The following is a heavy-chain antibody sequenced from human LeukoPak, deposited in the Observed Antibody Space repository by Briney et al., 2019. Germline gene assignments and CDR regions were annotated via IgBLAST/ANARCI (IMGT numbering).Heavy chain of an antibody. CDR1: GFTFSSYG. Sequence: PGGSLRLSCAASGFTFSSYGMHWVRQAPGKGLEWVAFIRYDGSNKYYADSVKGRFTISRDNSKNTLYLQMNSLRAEDTAVYYCARVPKLTDFWSGYGGGDYWGQGTLVTVSS. CDR3: ARVPKLTDFWSGYGGGDY. D-gene: IGHD3-3*01. CDR2: IRYDGSNK. V-gene: IGHV3-30*02. J-gene: IGHJ4*02.